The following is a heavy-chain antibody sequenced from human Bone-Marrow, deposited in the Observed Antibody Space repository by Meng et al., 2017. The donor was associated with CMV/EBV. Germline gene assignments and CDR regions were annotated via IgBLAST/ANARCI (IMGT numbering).Heavy chain of an antibody. CDR3: AWGSGLAS. Sequence: GESLKISCAASGFTFNTYWMSWDRQAPGKGLEWVANIKPDGSEKYYVDSVKGRFTISSDNAKNSLYLQMNSLRVEDTAVYHCAWGSGLASWGQGTLVTVSS. V-gene: IGHV3-7*04. J-gene: IGHJ4*02. CDR1: GFTFNTYW. CDR2: IKPDGSEK.